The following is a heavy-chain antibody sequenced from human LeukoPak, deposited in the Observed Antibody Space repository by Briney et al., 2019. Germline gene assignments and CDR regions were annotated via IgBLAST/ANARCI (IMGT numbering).Heavy chain of an antibody. CDR1: GGSISSGGYY. V-gene: IGHV4-31*03. CDR3: ARGIGGNWFDP. D-gene: IGHD4-23*01. Sequence: SETLSLTCTVSGGSISSGGYYWSWIRQHPGKGLEWIGYIYYSGSTYYNPSLKSRVTISVDTSKNQFSLKLSSATAADTAVYYCARGIGGNWFDPWGQGTLVTVSS. J-gene: IGHJ5*02. CDR2: IYYSGST.